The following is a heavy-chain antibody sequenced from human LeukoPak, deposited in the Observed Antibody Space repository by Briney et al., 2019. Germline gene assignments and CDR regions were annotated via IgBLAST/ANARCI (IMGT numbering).Heavy chain of an antibody. CDR3: ARQGYSSQFDY. CDR2: ISGSGGST. D-gene: IGHD6-13*01. Sequence: GGSLRLSCAASGFTFSTYAMSWVRQAPGKGLEWVSAISGSGGSTYYADSVKGRFTISRDNSKNTLYLQMNSLRAEDTAVYYCARQGYSSQFDYWGQGTLVTVSS. V-gene: IGHV3-23*01. CDR1: GFTFSTYA. J-gene: IGHJ4*02.